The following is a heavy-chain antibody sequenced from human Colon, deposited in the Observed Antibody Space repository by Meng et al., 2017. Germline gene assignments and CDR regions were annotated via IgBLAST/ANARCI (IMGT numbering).Heavy chain of an antibody. J-gene: IGHJ4*02. CDR2: TYYRAKWNH. CDR3: TRGLEFYRFEY. V-gene: IGHV6-1*01. D-gene: IGHD3-16*02. Sequence: VHLDASGPSLVHPSRTLPPTCAISGYSVSSKTAVWNWIRQSPSRGLEWLGRTYYRAKWNHDYAESLRGRITINPDTSNNQISLQLNSVTPEDTAVYYCTRGLEFYRFEYWGQGTLVTVAS. CDR1: GYSVSSKTAV.